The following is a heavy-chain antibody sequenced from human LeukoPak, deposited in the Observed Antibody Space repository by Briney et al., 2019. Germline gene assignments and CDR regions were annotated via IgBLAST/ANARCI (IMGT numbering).Heavy chain of an antibody. CDR1: GYSISSGYY. V-gene: IGHV4-38-2*02. D-gene: IGHD5-24*01. J-gene: IGHJ4*02. Sequence: SETLSLTCAVSGYSISSGYYWGWIRQPPRKRLEWVGSVYFGGTTYYNPSLRSRATMSLTTSKKQVSLPLNAVTAAETAEYYCARDNSRDGYKMIDYWGQGTLVTVSS. CDR2: VYFGGTT. CDR3: ARDNSRDGYKMIDY.